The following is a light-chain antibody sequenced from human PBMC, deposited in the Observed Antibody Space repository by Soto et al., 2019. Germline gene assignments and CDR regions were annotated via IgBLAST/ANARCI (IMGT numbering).Light chain of an antibody. V-gene: IGKV3-20*01. CDR2: GAS. CDR3: QQYDSTVWT. CDR1: QSINSD. Sequence: EIVMTQSPATLSVSPGETTRLSCRASQSINSDVAWYQQKVGQTPRLLIHGASSRATGVPDRFSGSGSGTDFTLTIRRLEPEDFAVYYCQQYDSTVWTFGQGTKVDIK. J-gene: IGKJ1*01.